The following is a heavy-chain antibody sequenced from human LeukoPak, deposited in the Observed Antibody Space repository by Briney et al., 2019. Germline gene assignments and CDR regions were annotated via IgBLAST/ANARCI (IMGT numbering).Heavy chain of an antibody. CDR3: AKRGGDSCYSGIVY. Sequence: GGSLRLSCAASGFTFSSYAMNWVRQAPGKGLEWVSVISGSGGSTYYADSVKGRFTISRDNSKNTLYLQMSSPRAEDTAVYYCAKRGGDSCYSGIVYWGQGTLVTVSS. CDR1: GFTFSSYA. CDR2: ISGSGGST. D-gene: IGHD2-15*01. J-gene: IGHJ4*02. V-gene: IGHV3-23*01.